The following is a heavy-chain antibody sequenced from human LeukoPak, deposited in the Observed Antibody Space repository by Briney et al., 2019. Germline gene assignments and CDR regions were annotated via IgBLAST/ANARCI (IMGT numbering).Heavy chain of an antibody. CDR2: IYSGGST. V-gene: IGHV3-53*01. CDR1: GFVVSINY. CDR3: ARVLGYDSIGYHSDYMDV. Sequence: GGSLRLSCAASGFVVSINYMTWVRQAPGKGLGWVSVIYSGGSTYDADSVKGRFTISRDNSKNTVYLQMNSLRAEDTAVYYCARVLGYDSIGYHSDYMDVWGKGTTVTVSS. J-gene: IGHJ6*03. D-gene: IGHD3-22*01.